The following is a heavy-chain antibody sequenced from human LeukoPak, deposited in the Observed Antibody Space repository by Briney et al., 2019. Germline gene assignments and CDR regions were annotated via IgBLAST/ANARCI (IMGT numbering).Heavy chain of an antibody. Sequence: GGSLRLSCAASGFTVSSSYMSWVRQAPGKGLEWVSIISSAGTTYYADSVKGRFTISRDNSKNTVYLQVNSLRDEDTAVYYCAKDPMVRGATYDYWGQGTLVTVSS. CDR1: GFTVSSSY. D-gene: IGHD3-10*01. CDR3: AKDPMVRGATYDY. J-gene: IGHJ4*02. V-gene: IGHV3-66*01. CDR2: ISSAGTT.